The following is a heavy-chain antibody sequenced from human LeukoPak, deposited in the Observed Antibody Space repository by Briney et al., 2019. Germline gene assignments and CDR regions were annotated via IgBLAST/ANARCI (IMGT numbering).Heavy chain of an antibody. CDR1: RGTFSSYS. V-gene: IGHV1-69*13. J-gene: IGHJ3*02. D-gene: IGHD3-22*01. CDR2: IIPIFGTA. CDR3: ARVATIYYDSSVGPFDI. Sequence: SVKVSCKASRGTFSSYSISWVRQAPGQGLEWMGGIIPIFGTANYAQKFQGRVTITADESTSTAYMELSSLRSEDTAVYYCARVATIYYDSSVGPFDIWGQGTMVTVSS.